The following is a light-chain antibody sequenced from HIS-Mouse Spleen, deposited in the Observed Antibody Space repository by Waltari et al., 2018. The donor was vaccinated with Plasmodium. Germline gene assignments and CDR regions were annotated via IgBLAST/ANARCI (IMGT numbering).Light chain of an antibody. V-gene: IGKV3-20*01. CDR3: QQYGSSPYT. Sequence: MVLTQSPGTLSLSPGERATLSCRASQSVSSSYLAWYQPKPGQAPRLLIYGASSRATGIPDRFSGSGSGTDFTLTISRLEPEDFAVYYCQQYGSSPYTFGQGTKLEIK. CDR2: GAS. J-gene: IGKJ2*01. CDR1: QSVSSSY.